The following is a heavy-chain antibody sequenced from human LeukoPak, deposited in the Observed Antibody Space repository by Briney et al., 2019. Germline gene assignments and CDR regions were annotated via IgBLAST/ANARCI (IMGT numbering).Heavy chain of an antibody. CDR2: INTNTGNP. V-gene: IGHV7-4-1*02. Sequence: GASVKVSCKASGYIFTRYGMNWVRQAPGQGLEWMGWINTNTGNPTYAQGFTGRFVFSLDTSVSTTYLQISSLKAEDTAVYYCARESFRTDYYDSSGHYYDFDYWGQGTLVTVSS. D-gene: IGHD3-22*01. J-gene: IGHJ4*02. CDR3: ARESFRTDYYDSSGHYYDFDY. CDR1: GYIFTRYG.